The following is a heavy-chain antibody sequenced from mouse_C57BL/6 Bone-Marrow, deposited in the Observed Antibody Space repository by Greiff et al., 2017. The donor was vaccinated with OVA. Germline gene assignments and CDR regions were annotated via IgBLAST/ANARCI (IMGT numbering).Heavy chain of an antibody. J-gene: IGHJ3*01. CDR3: ASHYYGSSYGFAY. D-gene: IGHD1-1*01. CDR2: IHPNSGST. V-gene: IGHV1-64*01. CDR1: GYTFTSYW. Sequence: QVQLQQPGAELVKPGASVKLSCKASGYTFTSYWMHWVKQRPGQGLEWIGMIHPNSGSTNYNEKFKSKATLTVDKSSSTAYMQLSSLTSEDSAVYYCASHYYGSSYGFAYWGQGTLVTVS.